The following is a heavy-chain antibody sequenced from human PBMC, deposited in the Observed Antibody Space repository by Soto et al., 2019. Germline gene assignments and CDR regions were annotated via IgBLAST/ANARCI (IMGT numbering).Heavy chain of an antibody. CDR2: IIPIFGTA. Sequence: GASVKVSCKASGGTFSSYAISWVRQAPGQGLEWMGGIIPIFGTANYAQKFQGRVTITADESTSTAYMELSSLRSEDTAVYYCARQRITIFGVVTEDYYYYGMDVWGQGTTVTVSS. D-gene: IGHD3-3*01. CDR1: GGTFSSYA. J-gene: IGHJ6*02. V-gene: IGHV1-69*13. CDR3: ARQRITIFGVVTEDYYYYGMDV.